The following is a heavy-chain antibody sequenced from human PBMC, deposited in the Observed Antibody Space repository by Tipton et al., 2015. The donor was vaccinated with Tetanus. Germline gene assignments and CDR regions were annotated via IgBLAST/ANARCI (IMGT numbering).Heavy chain of an antibody. V-gene: IGHV4-39*01. CDR2: VYYSGTT. CDR1: GGSIRNSKYW. CDR3: ARQEYGDYGSLGEFDY. J-gene: IGHJ4*02. Sequence: GLVKPSETLSLSCTVSGGSIRNSKYWWGWIRQPPGKGLEWIGSVYYSGTTYFNPSLKSRVTIYRDMSENQFSLHLTSVTASDTAMYYYARQEYGDYGSLGEFDYWGQGSLVIVSS. D-gene: IGHD4-17*01.